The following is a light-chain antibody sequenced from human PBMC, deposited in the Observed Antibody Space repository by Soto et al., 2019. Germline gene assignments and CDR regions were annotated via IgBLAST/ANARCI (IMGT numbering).Light chain of an antibody. CDR3: SSYISSSTPYV. J-gene: IGLJ1*01. Sequence: QSALTQPASVSGSPGQSITISCTGTSSDVGGHNYVSWYQQHPGKAPKLMIYDVSNRPSGVSNRFSGSKSDNTASLTITGLQAEDEAAYYCSSYISSSTPYVFGTGTKVTVL. CDR1: SSDVGGHNY. CDR2: DVS. V-gene: IGLV2-14*01.